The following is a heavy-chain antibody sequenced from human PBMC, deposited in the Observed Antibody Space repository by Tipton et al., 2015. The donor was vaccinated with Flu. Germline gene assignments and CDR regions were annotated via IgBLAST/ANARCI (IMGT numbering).Heavy chain of an antibody. CDR2: IYTSGST. CDR1: GGSISSGSYY. V-gene: IGHV4-61*02. CDR3: AREGYKSGCYGRFDY. J-gene: IGHJ4*02. Sequence: TLSLTCTVSGGSISSGSYYWSWIRQPAGKGLEWIGRIYTSGSTNYNPSLKSRVTISVDTSKNQFSLKLSSVTAADTAVYYCAREGYKSGCYGRFDYWGQGTLVTVSS. D-gene: IGHD1-26*01.